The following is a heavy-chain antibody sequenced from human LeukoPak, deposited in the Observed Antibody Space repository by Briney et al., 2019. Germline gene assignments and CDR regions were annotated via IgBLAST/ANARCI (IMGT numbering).Heavy chain of an antibody. D-gene: IGHD3-10*01. Sequence: GTLRLSCTASGFTFSSYGMNWVRQAPGKGLEWVSGITGRGENIYYAGSVKGRFTISRDNSKNTLYLQMNSLRAEDTAVYYCAKDQWWFGESDAFDIWGQGTMVTVSS. CDR1: GFTFSSYG. V-gene: IGHV3-23*01. CDR3: AKDQWWFGESDAFDI. CDR2: ITGRGENI. J-gene: IGHJ3*02.